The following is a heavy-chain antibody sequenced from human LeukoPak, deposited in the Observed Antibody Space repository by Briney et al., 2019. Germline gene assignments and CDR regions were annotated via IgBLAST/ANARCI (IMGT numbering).Heavy chain of an antibody. D-gene: IGHD1-26*01. CDR3: ARTWGNYYPFDY. CDR2: IKSKPHGGTT. Sequence: GGSLRLSCRTSGFTVGDYAMNWVRQAPGKGLEWLGFIKSKPHGGTTQYAASVNGRFTISRDDSRNIAYLQMNSLKIEDTAVYYCARTWGNYYPFDYWGQGSLVTVSS. V-gene: IGHV3-49*04. J-gene: IGHJ4*02. CDR1: GFTVGDYA.